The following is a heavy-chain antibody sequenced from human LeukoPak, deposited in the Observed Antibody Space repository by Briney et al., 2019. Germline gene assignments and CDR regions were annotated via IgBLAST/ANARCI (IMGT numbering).Heavy chain of an antibody. Sequence: GGSLRLSRAAPGFTFSSYSMNWVRPAPGKGLEWVSSISSSSSTIYYADSVKGRFTISRDNAKNSLYLQMNSLRAEDTAVYYWARDRYCTIGVCPFDYWGQGTLVTVSS. CDR2: ISSSSSTI. V-gene: IGHV3-48*04. D-gene: IGHD2-8*01. CDR1: GFTFSSYS. CDR3: ARDRYCTIGVCPFDY. J-gene: IGHJ4*02.